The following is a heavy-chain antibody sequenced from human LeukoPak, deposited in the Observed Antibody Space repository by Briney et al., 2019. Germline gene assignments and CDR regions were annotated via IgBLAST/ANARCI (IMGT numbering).Heavy chain of an antibody. CDR1: RYTFTGYY. V-gene: IGHV1-2*04. CDR2: INPNSGGT. D-gene: IGHD3-3*01. CDR3: ARGNYDLWSGYYDYYYGMDV. Sequence: GASVNVSCKASRYTFTGYYMHWVRQAPGQGLEWMGWINPNSGGTNYAQKFQGWVTMTRDTSISTAYMELSRLRSDDTAVYYCARGNYDLWSGYYDYYYGMDVWGQGTTVTVSS. J-gene: IGHJ6*02.